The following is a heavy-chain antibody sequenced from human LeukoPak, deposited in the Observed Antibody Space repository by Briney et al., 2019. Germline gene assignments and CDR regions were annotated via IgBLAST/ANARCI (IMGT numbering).Heavy chain of an antibody. J-gene: IGHJ4*02. V-gene: IGHV4-31*03. CDR3: ARAVDYRNYFDY. Sequence: SQTLSLTCTVSGDSMTRGGYYWSWVRQHPGKGLEWVGFIYHSGTTFYNPSLETRATISVDTSQNQCSLKLTSVTAADPAVYYCARAVDYRNYFDYWGQGTLVTVSS. CDR2: IYHSGTT. CDR1: GDSMTRGGYY. D-gene: IGHD4-11*01.